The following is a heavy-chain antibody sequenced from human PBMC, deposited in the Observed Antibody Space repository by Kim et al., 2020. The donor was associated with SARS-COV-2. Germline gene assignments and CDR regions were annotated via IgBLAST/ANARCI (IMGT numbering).Heavy chain of an antibody. V-gene: IGHV4-59*13. J-gene: IGHJ3*02. CDR2: IYYSGST. CDR1: GGSISSYY. D-gene: IGHD2-21*02. CDR3: ARYPRVTGAFDI. Sequence: SETLSLTCTVSGGSISSYYWSWIRQPPGKGLEWIGYIYYSGSTNYNPSLKSRVTISVDTSKNQFSLKLSSVTAADTAVYYCARYPRVTGAFDIWGQGTMVTVSS.